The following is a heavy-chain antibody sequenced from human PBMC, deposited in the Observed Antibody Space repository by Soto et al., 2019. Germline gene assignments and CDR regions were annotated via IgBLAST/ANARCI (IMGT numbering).Heavy chain of an antibody. CDR1: GGSFSGYQ. Sequence: QVQLQQWGAGLLKPSETLSLTCAVYGGSFSGYQWTWIRQTPGTGLEWIGEINDSGNINYNPSLKSRGSMLLDTPQKQFSLELSSVTAADSAVYYCARGLILWFGELSRRGGYYYYMDVWGKGTTVTVSS. V-gene: IGHV4-34*01. CDR3: ARGLILWFGELSRRGGYYYYMDV. D-gene: IGHD3-10*01. J-gene: IGHJ6*03. CDR2: INDSGNI.